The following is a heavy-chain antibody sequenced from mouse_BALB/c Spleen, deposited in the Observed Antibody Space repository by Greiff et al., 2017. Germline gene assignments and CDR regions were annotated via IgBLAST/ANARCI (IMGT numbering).Heavy chain of an antibody. V-gene: IGHV5-17*02. Sequence: EVKLVESGGGLVQPGGSRKLSCAASGFTFSSFGMHWVRQAPEKGLEWVAYISSGSSTIYYADTVKGRFTISRDNPKNTLFLRMTSLRSEDTAMYYCAIRGGNYAMDYWGQGTSVTVSS. J-gene: IGHJ4*01. CDR1: GFTFSSFG. CDR3: AIRGGNYAMDY. CDR2: ISSGSSTI.